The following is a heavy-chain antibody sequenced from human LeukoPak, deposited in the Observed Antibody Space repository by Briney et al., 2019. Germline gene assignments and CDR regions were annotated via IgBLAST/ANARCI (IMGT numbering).Heavy chain of an antibody. CDR2: IYTSGST. Sequence: PSGTLSLTCTVSGGSISSYYWSWIRQPAGKGLEWIGRIYTSGSTNYNPSLKSRVTMSVDTSKNQFSLKLSSVTAADTAVYYCARRSDYSNHEWFDPWGQGTLVTVSS. D-gene: IGHD4-11*01. V-gene: IGHV4-4*07. CDR3: ARRSDYSNHEWFDP. J-gene: IGHJ5*02. CDR1: GGSISSYY.